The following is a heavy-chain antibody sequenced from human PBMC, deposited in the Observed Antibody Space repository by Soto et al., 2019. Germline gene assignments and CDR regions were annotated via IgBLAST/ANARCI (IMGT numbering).Heavy chain of an antibody. V-gene: IGHV4-38-2*01. Sequence: SETLSLTCAVSGYSISSGYYWGWLRQPPGKGLEWIGSIYHGRSTYYNPSLNSRVTLSIDMTNNHVSLILNSVTAADTAVYYCARVGPWVPYYYDSSPYTFENWFDPWGQGTLVTASS. CDR2: IYHGRST. D-gene: IGHD3-22*01. CDR1: GYSISSGYY. CDR3: ARVGPWVPYYYDSSPYTFENWFDP. J-gene: IGHJ5*02.